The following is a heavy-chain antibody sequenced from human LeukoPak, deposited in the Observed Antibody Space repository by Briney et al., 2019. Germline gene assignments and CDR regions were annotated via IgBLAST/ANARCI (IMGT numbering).Heavy chain of an antibody. CDR2: ISSSSSYI. J-gene: IGHJ6*04. CDR1: GFTFSSYS. CDR3: ASLIAAAPTYLEPDV. D-gene: IGHD6-13*01. Sequence: KTGGSLRLSCAASGFTFSSYSMNWVRQAPGKGLEWVSSISSSSSYIYYADSVKGRFTISRDNAKNSLYLQMNSLRAEDTAVYYCASLIAAAPTYLEPDVWGKGTTVTVSS. V-gene: IGHV3-21*01.